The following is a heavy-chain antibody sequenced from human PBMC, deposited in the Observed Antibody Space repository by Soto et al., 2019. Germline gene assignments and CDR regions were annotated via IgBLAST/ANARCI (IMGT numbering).Heavy chain of an antibody. J-gene: IGHJ3*02. CDR1: GGSISSYY. D-gene: IGHD3-22*01. CDR2: IYTSGST. Sequence: SETLSLTCTVSGGSISSYYWSWIRQPAGKGLEWIGRIYTSGSTNYNPSLKSRVTMSVDTSKNQFSLKLSSVTAADTAVYYCARVHYDSSGYYDAFHIWGQGTMVTVSS. CDR3: ARVHYDSSGYYDAFHI. V-gene: IGHV4-4*07.